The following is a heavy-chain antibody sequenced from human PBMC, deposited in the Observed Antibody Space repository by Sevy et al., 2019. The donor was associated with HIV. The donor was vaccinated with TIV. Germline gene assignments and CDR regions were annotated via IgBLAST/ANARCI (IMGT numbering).Heavy chain of an antibody. V-gene: IGHV1-24*01. Sequence: ASVKVSCKVSGRTPTQLSIHWVRQAPGKGLEWMGTFDPEDDEKIYAQKFQGRVTMTEDTSTDTAYMELSRLRSEDTAVYYCATTKDYYESSGYPFDYWGQGTLVTVSS. D-gene: IGHD5-12*01. CDR2: FDPEDDEK. CDR3: ATTKDYYESSGYPFDY. J-gene: IGHJ4*02. CDR1: GRTPTQLS.